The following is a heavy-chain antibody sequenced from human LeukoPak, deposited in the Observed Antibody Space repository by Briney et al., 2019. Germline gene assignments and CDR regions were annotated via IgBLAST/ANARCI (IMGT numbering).Heavy chain of an antibody. CDR2: ISSSSSYI. J-gene: IGHJ4*02. V-gene: IGHV3-21*01. D-gene: IGHD3-22*01. CDR3: AREGGAYYDSSGYYFFDY. Sequence: PGGSLRLSCAASGFTFSSYSMNWVRRAPGKGLEWVSSISSSSSYIYYADSVKGRFTISRDNAKNSLYLQMNSLRAEDTAVYYCAREGGAYYDSSGYYFFDYWGQGTLVTVSS. CDR1: GFTFSSYS.